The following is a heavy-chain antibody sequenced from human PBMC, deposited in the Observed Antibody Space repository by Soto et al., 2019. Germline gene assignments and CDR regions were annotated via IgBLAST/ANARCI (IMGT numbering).Heavy chain of an antibody. V-gene: IGHV3-30-3*01. CDR1: GLPFSSYS. CDR3: ARDLGAMYYDSSGYLVY. Sequence: GGSLRLSCAASGLPFSSYSMHWVRPTPGKGLEWVAVISYDGSNKYYADSVKGRFTISRDNSKNTLYLQMNSLRAEDTAVYYCARDLGAMYYDSSGYLVYWGQGTLVTVSS. CDR2: ISYDGSNK. J-gene: IGHJ4*02. D-gene: IGHD3-22*01.